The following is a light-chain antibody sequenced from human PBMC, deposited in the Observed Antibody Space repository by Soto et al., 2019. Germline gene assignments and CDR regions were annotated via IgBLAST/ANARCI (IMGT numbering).Light chain of an antibody. CDR2: AAS. V-gene: IGKV1-17*01. CDR3: LLRKSYPPWT. J-gene: IGKJ1*01. Sequence: DIQMTQSPSSLSASVGDRVTITCRASKGIRNDLGWYQQKPGKAPKRLIYAASSLQSGAPSRFSGSGSVTEFTLTIGILQPEDFATYGCLLRKSYPPWTFGQGIKVEIK. CDR1: KGIRND.